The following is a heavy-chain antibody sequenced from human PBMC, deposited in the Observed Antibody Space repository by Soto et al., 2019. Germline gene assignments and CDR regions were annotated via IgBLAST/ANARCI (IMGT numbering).Heavy chain of an antibody. J-gene: IGHJ3*02. CDR2: ISYDGSNK. CDR3: ARDSAVATGAFDI. CDR1: GFTFSSYA. Sequence: GGSLRLSCGASGFTFSSYAMHWVRQAPGKGLEWVAVISYDGSNKYYADSVKGRFTISRDNSKNTLYLQMNSLRAEDTAVYYCARDSAVATGAFDIWGQGTMVTVSS. D-gene: IGHD5-12*01. V-gene: IGHV3-30-3*01.